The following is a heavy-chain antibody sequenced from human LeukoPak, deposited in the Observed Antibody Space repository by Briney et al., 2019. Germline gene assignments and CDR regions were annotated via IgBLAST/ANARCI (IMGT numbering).Heavy chain of an antibody. D-gene: IGHD1-14*01. CDR2: ISGSGVT. Sequence: PGGSLRLSCAASGFTFSTSAMTWVRQAPGKGLEWVSGISGSGVTDYADSVKGRFTISRDNSKNTLYLQMNSLRAEDTAVYYCASDLITGAFDIWGQGTMVTVSS. CDR1: GFTFSTSA. V-gene: IGHV3-23*01. J-gene: IGHJ3*02. CDR3: ASDLITGAFDI.